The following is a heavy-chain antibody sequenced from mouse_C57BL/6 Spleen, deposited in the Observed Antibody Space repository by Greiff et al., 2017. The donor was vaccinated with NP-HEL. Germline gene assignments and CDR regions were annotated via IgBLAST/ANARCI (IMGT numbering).Heavy chain of an antibody. D-gene: IGHD4-1*01. CDR1: GYAFSSYW. J-gene: IGHJ4*01. Sequence: VQLQQSGAELVKPGASVKISCKASGYAFSSYWMNWVKQRPGKGLEWIGQIYPGDGDTNYNGKFKGKATLTADKSSSTAYMQLSSLTSEDSAVYFCARFSGIYYAMDYWGQGTSVTVSS. V-gene: IGHV1-80*01. CDR3: ARFSGIYYAMDY. CDR2: IYPGDGDT.